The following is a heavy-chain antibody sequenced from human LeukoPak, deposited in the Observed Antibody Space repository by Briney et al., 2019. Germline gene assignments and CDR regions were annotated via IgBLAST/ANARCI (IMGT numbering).Heavy chain of an antibody. J-gene: IGHJ4*01. D-gene: IGHD4-23*01. CDR3: ARSINDYGGMWMDF. CDR1: GGSIRSYY. Sequence: SETLSLTCSVYGGSIRSYYWSWIRQPPGKGLEWIGFMHHRGYTTYNPSLKSRVTFSADTSKDQFSLRLTSVTAADMAVYYCARSINDYGGMWMDFWGHGTLVIVSS. V-gene: IGHV4-59*01. CDR2: MHHRGYT.